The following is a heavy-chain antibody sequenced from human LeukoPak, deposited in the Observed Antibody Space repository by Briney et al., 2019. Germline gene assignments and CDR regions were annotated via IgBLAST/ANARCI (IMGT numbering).Heavy chain of an antibody. CDR3: ANEGRGSVWYRGYDYYGMDV. J-gene: IGHJ6*02. Sequence: GGSLRLSCAASGFTFSSYGMHWVRQAPGKGLEWVAVISYDGSNKYYADSVKGRFTISRDNSKNTLYLQMNSLRAEDTAVYYCANEGRGSVWYRGYDYYGMDVWGQGTTVTVSS. D-gene: IGHD6-19*01. V-gene: IGHV3-30*18. CDR2: ISYDGSNK. CDR1: GFTFSSYG.